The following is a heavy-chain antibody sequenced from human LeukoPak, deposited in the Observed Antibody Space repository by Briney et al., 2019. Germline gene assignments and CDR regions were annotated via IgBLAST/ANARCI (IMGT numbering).Heavy chain of an antibody. CDR3: ARGWVYSGYLSDY. V-gene: IGHV4-34*01. CDR2: INHSGST. D-gene: IGHD5-12*01. Sequence: SETLSLTCAVYGGSFSGYYWSWIRQPPGKGLEWIGEINHSGSTNYNPSLKSRVTISVDTSKNQFSLKLSSVTAADTAVYYCARGWVYSGYLSDYWGQGTLVTVSS. CDR1: GGSFSGYY. J-gene: IGHJ4*02.